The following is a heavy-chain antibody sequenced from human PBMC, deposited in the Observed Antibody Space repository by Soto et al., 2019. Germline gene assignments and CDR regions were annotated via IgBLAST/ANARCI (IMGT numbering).Heavy chain of an antibody. Sequence: QVQLVESGGGVVQPGRSLRLSCAASGFTFSSYGMHWVRQAPGKGLEWVAVIWYDGSNKYYADYVKGRFTISRDNSKNTLYLQMNSLRAEDTAVYYWARDPRVAVAGTRVDYWGQGTLVTVSS. CDR2: IWYDGSNK. V-gene: IGHV3-33*01. CDR1: GFTFSSYG. D-gene: IGHD6-19*01. CDR3: ARDPRVAVAGTRVDY. J-gene: IGHJ4*02.